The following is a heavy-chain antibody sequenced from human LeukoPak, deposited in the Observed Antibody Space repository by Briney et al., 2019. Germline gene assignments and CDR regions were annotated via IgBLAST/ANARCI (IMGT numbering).Heavy chain of an antibody. CDR3: ARGVGSGSRLRAGDY. Sequence: QAGGSLRLSCAASGFTVSSNYMSWVRQAPGKGLEWVSVIYSGGSTHYADSVKGRFTISRDNSKNTLYLQMNSLRAEDTAVYYCARGVGSGSRLRAGDYWGQGTLVTVSS. V-gene: IGHV3-53*01. J-gene: IGHJ4*02. CDR2: IYSGGST. D-gene: IGHD1-26*01. CDR1: GFTVSSNY.